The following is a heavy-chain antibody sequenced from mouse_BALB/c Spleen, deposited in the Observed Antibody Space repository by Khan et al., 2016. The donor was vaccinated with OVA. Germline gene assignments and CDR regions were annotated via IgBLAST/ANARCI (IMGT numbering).Heavy chain of an antibody. CDR1: GYSITTNNA. CDR3: ARKNDYGYALDY. J-gene: IGHJ4*01. V-gene: IGHV3-2*02. Sequence: EVKLQESGPGLVKPSQSLSLTCTVTGYSITTNNAWDWIRQFPGNKLEWMGYISYRGSTSYNQSLKSRISLTRATYKNQFFLQVNSVTTDDTATDYFARKNDYGYALDYWGQGTSVTVSS. CDR2: ISYRGST. D-gene: IGHD1-1*01.